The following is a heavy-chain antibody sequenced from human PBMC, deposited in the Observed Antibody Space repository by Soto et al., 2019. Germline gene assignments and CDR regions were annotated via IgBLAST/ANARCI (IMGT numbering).Heavy chain of an antibody. CDR2: IDPTDSFT. J-gene: IGHJ6*02. CDR1: GYNFTSYW. D-gene: IGHD3-3*01. CDR3: ARRGYDFWSGLDV. Sequence: EVQLVQSGAEVKKPGESLRISCKGSGYNFTSYWIIWVRHMPGKGLEWMGNIDPTDSFTNYSPSFQGHVTISTDKSMSTAYLQWGTLKAADTAMYDCARRGYDFWSGLDVWGQGTTVTISS. V-gene: IGHV5-10-1*03.